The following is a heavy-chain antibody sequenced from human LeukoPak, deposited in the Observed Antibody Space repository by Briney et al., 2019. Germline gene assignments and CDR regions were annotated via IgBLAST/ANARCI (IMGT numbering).Heavy chain of an antibody. J-gene: IGHJ5*02. D-gene: IGHD3-9*01. Sequence: AESLQISCWAAADSCTSYCNSWWRRMPGKGVEGMGIIYPSDSDTRYNPYFQGQLTISADKFISTAYLQRSRLKASVNAMYYCARRRAELYYDILTGYYLGGFDPWGQGTLVTVSS. CDR2: IYPSDSDT. V-gene: IGHV5-51*01. CDR1: ADSCTSYC. CDR3: ARRRAELYYDILTGYYLGGFDP.